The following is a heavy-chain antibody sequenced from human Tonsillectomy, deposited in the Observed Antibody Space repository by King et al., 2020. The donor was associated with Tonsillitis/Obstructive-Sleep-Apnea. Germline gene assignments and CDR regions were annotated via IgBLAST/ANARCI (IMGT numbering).Heavy chain of an antibody. Sequence: VQLVESGGGLVQPGGSLRLSCAASGFIFSSYAMTWVRQAPGKGLEWVSALSGSGGTTYYADSVKGRFTFSRDNSKNTLYLQMNSLRAEDTAVYYCAKFASRGVAFDFWGQGTMVTVSS. D-gene: IGHD3-16*01. V-gene: IGHV3-23*04. CDR3: AKFASRGVAFDF. CDR2: LSGSGGTT. CDR1: GFIFSSYA. J-gene: IGHJ3*01.